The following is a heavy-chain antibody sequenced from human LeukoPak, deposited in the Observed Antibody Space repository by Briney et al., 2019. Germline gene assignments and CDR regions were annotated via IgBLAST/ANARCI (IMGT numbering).Heavy chain of an antibody. Sequence: GGSLRLSCAASGFTFSSYAMHWVRQAPGKGLEWVAVISYDGSNKYYADSVKGRFTISRDNSKNTLYLQMNSLRAEDTAVYYCARGDTAMVVGHWGQGTLVTVSS. V-gene: IGHV3-30-3*01. CDR1: GFTFSSYA. J-gene: IGHJ4*02. D-gene: IGHD5-18*01. CDR3: ARGDTAMVVGH. CDR2: ISYDGSNK.